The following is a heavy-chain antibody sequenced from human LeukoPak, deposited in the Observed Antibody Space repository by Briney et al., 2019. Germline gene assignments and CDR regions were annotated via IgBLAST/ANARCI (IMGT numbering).Heavy chain of an antibody. J-gene: IGHJ4*02. CDR3: ATDVGAD. Sequence: PGGSLRLSCAASGLTFSSSWMMWVRQTPGKGLEWVANIKEDGSEKYYVDSVKGRFTISRDNAKNSLYLQMNSLGAEDTAVYYCATDVGADWGQGTLVTVSS. V-gene: IGHV3-7*01. CDR2: IKEDGSEK. CDR1: GLTFSSSW.